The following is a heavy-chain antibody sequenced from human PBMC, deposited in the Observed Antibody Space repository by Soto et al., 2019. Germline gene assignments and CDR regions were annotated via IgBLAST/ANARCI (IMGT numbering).Heavy chain of an antibody. V-gene: IGHV4-31*03. Sequence: SETLSLTCTVSGGSISSGGYYWSWIRQHPGKGLEWIGYIYYSGSTYYNPSLKSRVTISVDTSKNQFSLKLSSVTAADTAVYYCARTEPGSRTRTDWFDPWGQGTLVTVSS. CDR3: ARTEPGSRTRTDWFDP. D-gene: IGHD1-1*01. CDR1: GGSISSGGYY. J-gene: IGHJ5*02. CDR2: IYYSGST.